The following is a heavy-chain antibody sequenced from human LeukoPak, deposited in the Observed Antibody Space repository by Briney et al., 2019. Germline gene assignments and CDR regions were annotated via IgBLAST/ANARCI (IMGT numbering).Heavy chain of an antibody. CDR3: ARERARGFDP. CDR1: GFTFSSYG. J-gene: IGHJ5*02. Sequence: GGSLRLSCAASGFTFSSYGMSWVRQTPGKGLEWVSAISGSGGSTYYADSVRGRFTISRDNAKNTLYLQMNSLRAEDTAVYYCARERARGFDPWGQGTLVTVSS. D-gene: IGHD1-1*01. CDR2: ISGSGGST. V-gene: IGHV3-23*01.